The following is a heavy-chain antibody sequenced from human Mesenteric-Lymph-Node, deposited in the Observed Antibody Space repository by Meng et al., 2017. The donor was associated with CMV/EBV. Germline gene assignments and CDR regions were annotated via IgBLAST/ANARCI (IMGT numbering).Heavy chain of an antibody. CDR3: ASEGFYGSGRQAPIEF. Sequence: ASVKVSCKASGYTLTDYYIHWVRQAPGLGLEWMGWINPKGGATNYAQNFQGRVTLTRDTSISTAYMELSRLTSDDTAVYYCASEGFYGSGRQAPIEFWGQGTLVTVSS. CDR1: GYTLTDYY. J-gene: IGHJ4*02. V-gene: IGHV1-2*02. CDR2: INPKGGAT. D-gene: IGHD3-10*01.